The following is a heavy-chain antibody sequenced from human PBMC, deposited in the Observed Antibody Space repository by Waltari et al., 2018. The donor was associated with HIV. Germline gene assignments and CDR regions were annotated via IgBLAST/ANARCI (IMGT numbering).Heavy chain of an antibody. Sequence: EVLLEVSGGGLVQPGESTRLSCPASRLTFCNTWQIWVRQAPGKGLEWVARIRSESDGATTDYAAPVKDRFTISRDDSKNMLYLEMNSLKTEDTAVYYCTTIFEVLAAIRPGGLWGQGTMVTVSS. V-gene: IGHV3-15*01. CDR2: IRSESDGATT. CDR1: RLTFCNTW. J-gene: IGHJ3*01. D-gene: IGHD2-21*02. CDR3: TTIFEVLAAIRPGGL.